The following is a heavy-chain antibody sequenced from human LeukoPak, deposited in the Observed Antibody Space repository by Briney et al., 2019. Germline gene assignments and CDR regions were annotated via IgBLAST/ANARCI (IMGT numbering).Heavy chain of an antibody. CDR1: GFSFSSYS. CDR2: ISGSGNAK. D-gene: IGHD2/OR15-2a*01. J-gene: IGHJ4*02. V-gene: IGHV3-48*01. CDR3: ARDYVYAFDY. Sequence: GGSLGLSCAASGFSFSSYSMNWVRLAPGKGLEWVSYISGSGNAKHYTDSVKGRFTISRDNAKNALYLQMNSLRAEDTAVYFCARDYVYAFDYWGQGTLVTVSS.